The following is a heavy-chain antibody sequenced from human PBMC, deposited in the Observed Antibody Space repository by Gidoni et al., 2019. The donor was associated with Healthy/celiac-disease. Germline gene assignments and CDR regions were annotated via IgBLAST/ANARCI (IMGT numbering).Heavy chain of an antibody. D-gene: IGHD3-10*01. Sequence: EVQLVESGGGLVQPGGSLRLSCAASGFTFSSYAMSWVRQAPGKGLEWGSAISGSGGRKYYAGVVKGRFTISRDNSKNTLYLQMSSLRAEDTAVYYCAKHVGSGSYKGVYYYYGMDVWGQGTTVTVSS. V-gene: IGHV3-23*04. CDR3: AKHVGSGSYKGVYYYYGMDV. CDR1: GFTFSSYA. J-gene: IGHJ6*02. CDR2: ISGSGGRK.